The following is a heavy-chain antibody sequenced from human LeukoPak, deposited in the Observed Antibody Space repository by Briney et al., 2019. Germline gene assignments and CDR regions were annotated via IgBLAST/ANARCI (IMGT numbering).Heavy chain of an antibody. CDR1: GGSISSYY. V-gene: IGHV4-4*09. J-gene: IGHJ4*02. CDR3: ARQDGRLTFDY. CDR2: IYTSGST. Sequence: SETLSLTCTVSGGSISSYYWSWIRQPPGKGLEWIGYIYTSGSTNYNPSLKSRATISVDTSKNQFSLKLSSVTAADTAVYYCARQDGRLTFDYWGQGTLVTVSS. D-gene: IGHD5-12*01.